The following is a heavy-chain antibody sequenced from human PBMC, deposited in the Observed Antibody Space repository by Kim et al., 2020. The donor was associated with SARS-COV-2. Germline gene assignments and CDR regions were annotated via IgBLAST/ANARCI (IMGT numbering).Heavy chain of an antibody. V-gene: IGHV4-59*01. CDR1: GGSISSYY. J-gene: IGHJ3*02. CDR2: IYYSGST. D-gene: IGHD3-22*01. CDR3: ARGDYYDSSGDAFDI. Sequence: SETLSLTCTVSGGSISSYYWSWIRQPPGKALEWIGYIYYSGSTNYNPSLKSRVTISVDTSKNQFSLKLSSVTAADTAVYYCARGDYYDSSGDAFDIWGQGTMVNVSS.